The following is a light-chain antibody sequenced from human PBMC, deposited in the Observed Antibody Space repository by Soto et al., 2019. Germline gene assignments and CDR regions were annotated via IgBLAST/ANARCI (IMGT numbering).Light chain of an antibody. Sequence: QMYQSPSTLSASIGDRVTITCRASQTISSWLAWYQQKPGKAPKLLIYGASTLQGGVPSRFSGSGYGADFTLTISSLQPEDVGTYYCQKYDSAPWTFGQGTNVDIK. J-gene: IGKJ1*01. CDR3: QKYDSAPWT. V-gene: IGKV1-27*01. CDR1: QTISSW. CDR2: GAS.